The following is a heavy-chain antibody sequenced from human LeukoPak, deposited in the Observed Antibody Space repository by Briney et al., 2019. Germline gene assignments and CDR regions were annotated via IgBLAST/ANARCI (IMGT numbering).Heavy chain of an antibody. D-gene: IGHD6-13*01. CDR2: IYSGGST. Sequence: GGSLRLSCAASGFTVSSNYMSWVRQAPGKGLEWVSVIYSGGSTYYADSVKGRFTISRDNSKNTLYLQMNSLRAEDTAVYYCASVSVSWSMSSYYYYYGMDVWGQGTTVTVSS. CDR3: ASVSVSWSMSSYYYYYGMDV. J-gene: IGHJ6*02. V-gene: IGHV3-53*01. CDR1: GFTVSSNY.